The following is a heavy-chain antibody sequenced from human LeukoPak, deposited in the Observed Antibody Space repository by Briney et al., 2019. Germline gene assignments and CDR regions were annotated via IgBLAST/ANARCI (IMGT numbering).Heavy chain of an antibody. CDR3: AKAVTYYDSSGWGWFDP. CDR1: GFTFSSYG. CDR2: ISYDGSNK. D-gene: IGHD3-22*01. V-gene: IGHV3-30*18. J-gene: IGHJ5*02. Sequence: GRSLRLSCAASGFTFSSYGMHWVRQAPGKGLEWVAVISYDGSNKYYADSVKGRFTISRDNSKNTLYLQMNSLRAEDTAAYYCAKAVTYYDSSGWGWFDPWGQGTLVTVSS.